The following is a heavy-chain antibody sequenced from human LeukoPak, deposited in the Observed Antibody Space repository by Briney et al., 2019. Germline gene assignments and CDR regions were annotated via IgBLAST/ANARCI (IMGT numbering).Heavy chain of an antibody. J-gene: IGHJ3*02. Sequence: SETLSLTCTVSGGSVSSGSYYWSWIRQPPGKGLAWIGYIYYSGSTNYNPSLKSRVTISVDTSKNQFSLKLSSVTAADTAVYYCARFCGGDCYSAVHAFDIWGQGTMVTVSS. CDR1: GGSVSSGSYY. D-gene: IGHD2-21*02. CDR3: ARFCGGDCYSAVHAFDI. V-gene: IGHV4-61*01. CDR2: IYYSGST.